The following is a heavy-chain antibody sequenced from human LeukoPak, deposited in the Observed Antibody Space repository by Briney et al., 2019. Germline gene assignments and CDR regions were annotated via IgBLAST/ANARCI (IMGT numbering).Heavy chain of an antibody. V-gene: IGHV4-39*01. CDR1: GGSISSSSYY. J-gene: IGHJ5*02. D-gene: IGHD6-19*01. CDR3: ARGPRVAYSSGWYKNGLFNWFDP. Sequence: SETLSLTCTVSGGSISSSSYYWGWIRQPPGKGLEWIGSIYYSGSTYYNPSLKSRVTISVDTSKNQFSLKLSSVTAADTAVYYCARGPRVAYSSGWYKNGLFNWFDPWGQGTLVTVSS. CDR2: IYYSGST.